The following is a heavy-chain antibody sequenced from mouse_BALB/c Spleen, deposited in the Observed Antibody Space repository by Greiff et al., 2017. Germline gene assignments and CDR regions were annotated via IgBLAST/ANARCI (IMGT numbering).Heavy chain of an antibody. CDR1: GYTFTSYT. CDR3: ERGGGSREGGGAMDY. D-gene: IGHD1-1*01. J-gene: IGHJ4*01. Sequence: QVQLKESGAELARPGASVKMSCKASGYTFTSYTMHWVKQRPGQGLEWIGYINPSRGYTNYNQKFKDKATLTADKSSSTAYMQRSSLTSEDSAVYYCERGGGSREGGGAMDYWGQGTSVTVSS. CDR2: INPSRGYT. V-gene: IGHV1-4*01.